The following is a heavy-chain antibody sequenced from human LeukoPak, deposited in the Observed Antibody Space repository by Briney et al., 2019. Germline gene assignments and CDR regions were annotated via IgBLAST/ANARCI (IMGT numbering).Heavy chain of an antibody. J-gene: IGHJ3*02. D-gene: IGHD2-2*02. Sequence: GGSLRLSCAASGFTFSGYSMNWVRQAPGKGLEWVSSISSSSSYIYYADSVKGRFTISRDNAKNSLYLQMNSLRAEDTAVYYCARLSPIDAFDTWGQGTMVTVSS. CDR3: ARLSPIDAFDT. CDR2: ISSSSSYI. CDR1: GFTFSGYS. V-gene: IGHV3-21*01.